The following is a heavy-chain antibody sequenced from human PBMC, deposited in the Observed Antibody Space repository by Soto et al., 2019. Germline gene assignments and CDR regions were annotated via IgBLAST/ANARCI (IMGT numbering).Heavy chain of an antibody. D-gene: IGHD2-15*01. CDR3: ARDVGYCSGGSCPFDY. CDR2: ISYDGSNK. Sequence: AGGSLRLSCAASGFTFSSYAMHWVRQAPGKGLEWVAVISYDGSNKYYADSVKGRFTISRDNSKNTLYLQMNSLRAEDTAVYYCARDVGYCSGGSCPFDYWGQGTLVTVSS. CDR1: GFTFSSYA. V-gene: IGHV3-30-3*01. J-gene: IGHJ4*02.